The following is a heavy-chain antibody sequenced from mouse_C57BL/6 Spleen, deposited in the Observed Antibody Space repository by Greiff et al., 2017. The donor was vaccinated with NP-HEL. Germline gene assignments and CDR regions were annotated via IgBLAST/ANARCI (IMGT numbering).Heavy chain of an antibody. CDR2: IHPNSGST. Sequence: QVQLQQPGAELVKPGASVKLSCKASGYTFTSYWMHWVKQRPGQGLEWIGMIHPNSGSTNYNEKFKSKATLTVDKSSSTAYMQLSSLTSEDAAVYYCARGDYDGYFDVWGTGTTVTVSS. CDR3: ARGDYDGYFDV. J-gene: IGHJ1*03. CDR1: GYTFTSYW. V-gene: IGHV1-64*01. D-gene: IGHD2-4*01.